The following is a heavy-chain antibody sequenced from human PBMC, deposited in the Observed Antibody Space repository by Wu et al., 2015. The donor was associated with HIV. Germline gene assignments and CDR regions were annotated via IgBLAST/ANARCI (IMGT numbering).Heavy chain of an antibody. Sequence: QVQLVQSGAEVKKPGSSVKVSCKASGGTFNTYAFTWVRQAPGQGLEWMGRIIPMFGAPYYAQNFQGRITITADESTTTVYMELSSLTSEDTAVYFCARDSLDCGDISCPHNYYYYMDVWGKGTTVTVSS. CDR2: IIPMFGAP. CDR3: ARDSLDCGDISCPHNYYYYMDV. V-gene: IGHV1-69*13. CDR1: GGTFNTYA. J-gene: IGHJ6*03. D-gene: IGHD2-21*01.